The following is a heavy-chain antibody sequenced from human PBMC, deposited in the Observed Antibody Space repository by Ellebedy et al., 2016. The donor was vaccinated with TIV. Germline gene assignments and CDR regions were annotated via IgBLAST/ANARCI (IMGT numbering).Heavy chain of an antibody. CDR1: GGSISSSYYY. D-gene: IGHD6-19*01. CDR3: AIHRYSAGWYED. CDR2: INYSGNT. V-gene: IGHV4-39*01. J-gene: IGHJ4*02. Sequence: MPGGSLRLSCTVSGGSISSSYYYWDWFRQSPGKGLEWVGSINYSGNTHYNPSLKRRVTLSVDASKNQFSLNLSSVTAADTAVYFFAIHRYSAGWYEDWGQGTLVAVSS.